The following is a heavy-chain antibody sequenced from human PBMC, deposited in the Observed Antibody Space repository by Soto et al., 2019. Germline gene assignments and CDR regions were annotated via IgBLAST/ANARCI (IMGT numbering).Heavy chain of an antibody. CDR1: GFTFSSYW. Sequence: HPGGSLRLSCAASGFTFSSYWMSWVRQAPGKGLEWVANIKQDGSEKYYVDSVKGRFTISRDNAKNSLYLQMNSLRAEDTAVYYCASRYSYGPYYYYGMDVWGQGTTVTVSS. CDR3: ASRYSYGPYYYYGMDV. V-gene: IGHV3-7*05. J-gene: IGHJ6*02. CDR2: IKQDGSEK. D-gene: IGHD5-18*01.